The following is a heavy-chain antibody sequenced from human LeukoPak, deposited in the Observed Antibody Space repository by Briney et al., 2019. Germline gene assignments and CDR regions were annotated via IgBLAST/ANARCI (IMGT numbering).Heavy chain of an antibody. CDR2: IYSSGST. V-gene: IGHV4-61*02. J-gene: IGHJ6*03. CDR3: ARVGYCGGDCSYYYYYMDV. CDR1: GGSISSGSYY. D-gene: IGHD2-21*02. Sequence: SETLSLTCTVSGGSISSGSYYWSWIRQPAGKGLEWIGRIYSSGSTNYNPSLKSRVTISVDTSKNQFSLKLSSVTAADTAVYYCARVGYCGGDCSYYYYYMDVWGKGTTVTVSS.